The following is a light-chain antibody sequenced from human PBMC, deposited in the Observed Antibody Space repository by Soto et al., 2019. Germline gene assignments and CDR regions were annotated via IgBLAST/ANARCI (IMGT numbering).Light chain of an antibody. Sequence: EIMMTQSPVTLSVSPGKRATRSCRASQSVNSNLAWYQQKPGQAPRLLIYGASTRATGIPASFIGNGSGTEFTLTASSLQPEDFAVYYCQQYNNWPFTFGPGTKADIK. J-gene: IGKJ3*01. CDR3: QQYNNWPFT. V-gene: IGKV3-15*01. CDR1: QSVNSN. CDR2: GAS.